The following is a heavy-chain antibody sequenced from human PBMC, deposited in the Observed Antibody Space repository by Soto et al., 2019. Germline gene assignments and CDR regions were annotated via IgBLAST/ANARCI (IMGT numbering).Heavy chain of an antibody. CDR1: GDSLSAYY. CDR3: ARGLDHGDYNTPFDY. D-gene: IGHD4-17*01. CDR2: INHSGST. Sequence: QVQLQQWGAGLLKPSETLSLTCAVYGDSLSAYYWSWIRQPPGKGLEWVGGINHSGSTNYNPSLESRVTISVDTSKKQFSLKLSSVTAADTAVYYCARGLDHGDYNTPFDYWGQGTLVTVSS. V-gene: IGHV4-34*02. J-gene: IGHJ4*02.